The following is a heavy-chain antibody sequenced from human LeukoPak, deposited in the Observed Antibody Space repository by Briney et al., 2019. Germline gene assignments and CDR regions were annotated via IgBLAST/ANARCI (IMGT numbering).Heavy chain of an antibody. J-gene: IGHJ3*02. CDR1: SGTINSGSYY. D-gene: IGHD7-27*01. CDR3: ARDGEFDAFDI. Sequence: SETLSLTCTGSSGTINSGSYYWSWIRQPAGKGLGWIGRIYTSGSTNYNPSRMTRVTISVDTSRNQFALKLSSGTAADTAVYYCARDGEFDAFDIWGQGTMVTVSS. V-gene: IGHV4-61*02. CDR2: IYTSGST.